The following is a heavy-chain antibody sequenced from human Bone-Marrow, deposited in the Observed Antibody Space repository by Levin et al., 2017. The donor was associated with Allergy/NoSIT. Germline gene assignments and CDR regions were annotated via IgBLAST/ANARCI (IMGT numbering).Heavy chain of an antibody. CDR2: IIPIYDTT. D-gene: IGHD3-10*01. J-gene: IGHJ6*02. V-gene: IGHV1-69*06. CDR3: AKSGVGDLWVNNLDV. CDR1: GGTFRNYA. Sequence: PAASVKVSCKASGGTFRNYAVTWLRQAPGQGLESMGGIIPIYDTTNYAQKFQGRVTITADKSTGTVFMELKSLTSEDTAIYYCAKSGVGDLWVNNLDVWGQGTTVTVSS.